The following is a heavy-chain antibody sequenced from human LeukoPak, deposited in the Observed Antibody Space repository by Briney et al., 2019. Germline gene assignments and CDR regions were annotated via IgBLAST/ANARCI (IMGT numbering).Heavy chain of an antibody. CDR2: IRYDANIE. CDR1: GFTFSSYA. V-gene: IGHV3-30*04. D-gene: IGHD6-13*01. CDR3: AKGGSSSWDFFDY. J-gene: IGHJ4*02. Sequence: GRSLRLSCAASGFTFSSYAMHWVRQAPGKGLEWVAFIRYDANIEYYADSVKGRFTISRDNSKNTLFLQMNSLRAVDTAVYYCAKGGSSSWDFFDYWGQGTLVTVSS.